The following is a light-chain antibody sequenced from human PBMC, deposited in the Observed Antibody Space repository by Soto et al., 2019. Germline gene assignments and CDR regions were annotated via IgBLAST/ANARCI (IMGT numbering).Light chain of an antibody. Sequence: EIVMTQSPATLSVSPGGSATLSCRASQSVTLDLAWYQQRPGQAPRLLIYAASTRATGVPARFSGSGSGTEFTRTISSLESEDFAVYYCQQYNHLESFGGGTKVEIK. V-gene: IGKV3-15*01. CDR3: QQYNHLES. J-gene: IGKJ4*01. CDR2: AAS. CDR1: QSVTLD.